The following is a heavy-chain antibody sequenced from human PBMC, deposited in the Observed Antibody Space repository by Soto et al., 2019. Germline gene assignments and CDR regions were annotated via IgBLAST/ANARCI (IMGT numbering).Heavy chain of an antibody. CDR2: IIPILGIA. CDR1: GYTFTSYD. CDR3: ARDVYRPPAIVVVSLTY. V-gene: IGHV1-69*04. J-gene: IGHJ4*02. Sequence: GASVKVSCKASGYTFTSYDISWVRQAPGQGLEWMGRIIPILGIANYAQKFQGRVTITADKSTSTAYMELSSLRSEDTAVYYCARDVYRPPAIVVVSLTYWGQGTLVTVSS. D-gene: IGHD3-22*01.